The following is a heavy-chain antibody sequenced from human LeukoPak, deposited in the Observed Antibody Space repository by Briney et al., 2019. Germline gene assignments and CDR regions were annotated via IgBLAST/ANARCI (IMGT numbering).Heavy chain of an antibody. CDR1: GFTFSSYW. V-gene: IGHV3-74*01. J-gene: IGHJ3*02. CDR2: INSDGSST. Sequence: PGGSLRLSCAASGFTFSSYWMHWVRQAPGKGLVWVSRINSDGSSTSYADSVKGRFTISRDNAKNTLYLQMNSLRAEDTAVYYCARRWVYYYDSSGSGFDIWGQGTMVTVSS. D-gene: IGHD3-22*01. CDR3: ARRWVYYYDSSGSGFDI.